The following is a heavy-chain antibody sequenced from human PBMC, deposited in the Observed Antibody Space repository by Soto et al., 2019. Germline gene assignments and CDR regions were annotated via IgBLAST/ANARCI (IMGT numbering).Heavy chain of an antibody. CDR2: TNGDASST. CDR1: GFTFSSYY. Sequence: EEQLVESGGGLVQPGGSLRLSCVASGFTFSSYYMHWVRQVPGKGLVWVSRTNGDASSTAYADSVKGRFTISRDNAKNTRYLRMSSLRVEDTAMYYCVRGGAGSYYYYGMDVWGQGTTVTVSS. D-gene: IGHD2-21*01. CDR3: VRGGAGSYYYYGMDV. J-gene: IGHJ6*02. V-gene: IGHV3-74*03.